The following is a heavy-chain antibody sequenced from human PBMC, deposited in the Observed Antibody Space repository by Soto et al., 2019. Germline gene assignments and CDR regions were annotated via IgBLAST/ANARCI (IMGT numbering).Heavy chain of an antibody. Sequence: PSETLSLTCTDSGGSLSNYYWSWIRQPTRKGLEWIGRIYTGGSINYNPSLKSRVTMSVGTSKQQFSLKLTSVTAADTAVYYCARDLDSSGFSPDWFDPRGQGTLVTVSS. V-gene: IGHV4-4*07. CDR1: GGSLSNYY. J-gene: IGHJ5*02. D-gene: IGHD3-22*01. CDR3: ARDLDSSGFSPDWFDP. CDR2: IYTGGSI.